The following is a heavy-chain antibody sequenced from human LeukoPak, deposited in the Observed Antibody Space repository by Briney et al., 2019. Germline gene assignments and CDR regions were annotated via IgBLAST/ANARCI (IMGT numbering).Heavy chain of an antibody. D-gene: IGHD2-2*01. CDR3: AKDLEKIIATALLDY. J-gene: IGHJ4*02. Sequence: PGGSLRLSCAASGFTFSSYGMHWVRQAPGKGLEWVAFIRYDGSNKYYADSVKGRFTISRDNSKSTLYLQMNSLRPEDTAVYYCAKDLEKIIATALLDYWGQGTLVTVSS. CDR1: GFTFSSYG. CDR2: IRYDGSNK. V-gene: IGHV3-30*02.